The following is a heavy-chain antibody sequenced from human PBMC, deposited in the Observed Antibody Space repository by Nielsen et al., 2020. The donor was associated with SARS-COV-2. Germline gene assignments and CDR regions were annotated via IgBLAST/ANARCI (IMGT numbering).Heavy chain of an antibody. CDR3: AKGGVPTTRSHYSYYYMDG. V-gene: IGHV3-23*01. CDR2: VSSSGGST. Sequence: GESLKISCAASGFTFNIYAMAWVRRAPGRGLQWVTGVSSSGGSTYYTDSVKGRFSISRDNSRNRLFLQMNSLTYGDSAVYFCAKGGVPTTRSHYSYYYMDGWGKGTTVAVSS. J-gene: IGHJ6*03. CDR1: GFTFNIYA. D-gene: IGHD1-7*01.